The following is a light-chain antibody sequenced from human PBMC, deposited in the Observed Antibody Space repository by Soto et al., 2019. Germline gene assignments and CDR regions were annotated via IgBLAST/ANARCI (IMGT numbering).Light chain of an antibody. V-gene: IGKV2-28*01. CDR3: MQALQTPLT. Sequence: DIVMTQSPLSLPVTPGEAASISCSSSQSLQHSNRYNYLDWYLQKPGQSPQLLIYLGSNRASGVPDRFSGSGSGTDFTLKISRVEAEDVGVYYCMQALQTPLTFGGGTKVDIK. J-gene: IGKJ4*01. CDR2: LGS. CDR1: QSLQHSNRYNY.